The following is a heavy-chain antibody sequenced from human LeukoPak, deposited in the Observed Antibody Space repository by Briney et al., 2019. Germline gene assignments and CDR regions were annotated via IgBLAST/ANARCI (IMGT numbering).Heavy chain of an antibody. J-gene: IGHJ3*01. D-gene: IGHD3-16*02. V-gene: IGHV3-53*01. CDR1: GFTFSNSN. Sequence: GGSLRLSCAASGFTFSNSNMNWVRQAPGKGLEWVSVIYSGGTTHYAGSVKGRFTISRDNSKNTVHLQMNSLSAEDTAVYYCARVLTLSGGAFDLWAKGQWSPSLQ. CDR2: IYSGGTT. CDR3: ARVLTLSGGAFDL.